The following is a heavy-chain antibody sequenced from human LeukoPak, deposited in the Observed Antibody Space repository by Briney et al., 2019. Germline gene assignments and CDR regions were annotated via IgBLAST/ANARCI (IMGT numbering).Heavy chain of an antibody. Sequence: ASVKVSCKASGGTFSSYAISWVRQAPGQGLEWMGGIIPIFGTANYAQKFQGRVTITTDESTSTAYMELSSLRSEDTAVYYCARVGGEVWFGDPQSRYFDYWGQGTLVTVSS. J-gene: IGHJ4*02. CDR3: ARVGGEVWFGDPQSRYFDY. CDR2: IIPIFGTA. D-gene: IGHD3-10*01. CDR1: GGTFSSYA. V-gene: IGHV1-69*05.